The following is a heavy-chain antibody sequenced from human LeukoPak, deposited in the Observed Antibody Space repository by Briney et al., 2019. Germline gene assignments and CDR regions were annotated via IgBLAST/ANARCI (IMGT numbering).Heavy chain of an antibody. Sequence: PGGSLRLSCAASGFTFSSYAMHWVRQAPGKGLEWVAVISYDGSNKYYADSVKGRFTISRDNSKNTLYLQMNSLRAEDTAVYYCAREQAQQWLVLRGFDYWGQGTLVTVSS. CDR3: AREQAQQWLVLRGFDY. J-gene: IGHJ4*02. CDR2: ISYDGSNK. CDR1: GFTFSSYA. V-gene: IGHV3-30-3*01. D-gene: IGHD6-19*01.